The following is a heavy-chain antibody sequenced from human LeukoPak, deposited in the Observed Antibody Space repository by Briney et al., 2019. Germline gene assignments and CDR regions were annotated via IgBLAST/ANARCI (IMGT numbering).Heavy chain of an antibody. V-gene: IGHV3-66*01. D-gene: IGHD3-10*01. CDR3: ARERPGSRVLDY. CDR2: IYSGDTA. Sequence: GGSLRLSCAASGFIVSNNHINWIRQAPGKGLEWVSIIYSGDTAYYSDSVKGRFILSSDNSRNMLYLQMNSLRVEDTAVYYCARERPGSRVLDYWGQGTVVTVSS. J-gene: IGHJ4*02. CDR1: GFIVSNNH.